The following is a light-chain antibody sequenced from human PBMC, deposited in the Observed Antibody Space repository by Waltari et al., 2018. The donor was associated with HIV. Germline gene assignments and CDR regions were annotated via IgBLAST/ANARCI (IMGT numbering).Light chain of an antibody. Sequence: DIVLTQSPGSLSVSLGERVTLTCRASQTVSSSILSGYQQKAGQAPRLLIFCSSSSATSIPDRLIGGGAAADFTLTIIRLEPDDFAVYFCQQYCCSPPNTFGHGTKVDI. V-gene: IGKV3-20*01. CDR1: QTVSSSI. J-gene: IGKJ2*01. CDR2: CSS. CDR3: QQYCCSPPNT.